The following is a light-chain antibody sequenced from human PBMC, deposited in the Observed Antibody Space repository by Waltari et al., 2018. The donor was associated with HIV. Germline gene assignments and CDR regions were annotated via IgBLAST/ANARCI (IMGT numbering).Light chain of an antibody. CDR3: QSVDSDSSYWV. Sequence: SYELQQPPSVSVSPGQTARQTCSGNALRKKYAYWYQEKPGRAPLLIIYKDTWRPSGIPDRFSGSSSGTIVTLTISGVQAEDEADYYCQSVDSDSSYWVFGGGTKVTVL. CDR2: KDT. J-gene: IGLJ3*02. V-gene: IGLV3-25*03. CDR1: ALRKKY.